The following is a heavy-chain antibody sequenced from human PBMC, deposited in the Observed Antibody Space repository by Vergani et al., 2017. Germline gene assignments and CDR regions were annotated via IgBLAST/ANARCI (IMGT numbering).Heavy chain of an antibody. J-gene: IGHJ4*02. CDR1: GFTFSSYA. V-gene: IGHV3-30-3*01. Sequence: QVQLVESGGGVVQPGRSLRLSCAASGFTFSSYAMHWVRQAPGKGLEWVAVISYDGSNKYYADSVKGRFTISRDNSKNTLYLQMNSLRAEDTAVYYCARAPYSTSFDYWGQGTLVTVSS. CDR2: ISYDGSNK. CDR3: ARAPYSTSFDY. D-gene: IGHD2-2*01.